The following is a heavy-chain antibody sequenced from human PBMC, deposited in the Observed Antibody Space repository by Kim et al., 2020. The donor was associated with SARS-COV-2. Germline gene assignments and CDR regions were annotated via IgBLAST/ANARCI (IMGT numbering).Heavy chain of an antibody. CDR1: GGSISSSSYY. D-gene: IGHD3-22*01. CDR2: IYYSGST. Sequence: SETLSLTCTVSGGSISSSSYYWGWIRQPPGKGLEWIGSIYYSGSTYYNPSLKSRVTISVDTSKNQFSLKLSSVTAADTAVYYCARLGDYYDSSGYPFVFDIWGQGTMVTVSS. V-gene: IGHV4-39*01. J-gene: IGHJ3*02. CDR3: ARLGDYYDSSGYPFVFDI.